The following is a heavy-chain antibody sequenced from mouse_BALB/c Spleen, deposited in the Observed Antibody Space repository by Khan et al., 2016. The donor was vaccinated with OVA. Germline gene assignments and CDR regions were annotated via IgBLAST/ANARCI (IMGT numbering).Heavy chain of an antibody. CDR3: TRDIIDY. CDR2: INTTSGYT. CDR1: GYTFTSYW. J-gene: IGHJ2*01. V-gene: IGHV1-7*01. D-gene: IGHD1-3*01. Sequence: VQLHQSGAELAKPGASVKMSCKASGYTFTSYWMHWVKQRPGQGMEWIGYINTTSGYTDYNEKFKDKATLSADKSSSTAYRQLSSLTAEDSAVYYCTRDIIDYWGQGTTLTVSS.